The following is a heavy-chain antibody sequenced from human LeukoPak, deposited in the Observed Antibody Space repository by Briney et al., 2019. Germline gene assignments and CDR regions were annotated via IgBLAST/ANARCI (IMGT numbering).Heavy chain of an antibody. CDR2: IYYSGST. Sequence: SETLSLTCTVSGGSISSSSYYWGWIRQPPGKGLEWIGSIYYSGSTYYNPSLKSRVTISVDTSKNQFSLKLSSVTAADTAVYYCARWTEDYGVEGYYFDYWGQGTLVTVSS. CDR1: GGSISSSSYY. V-gene: IGHV4-39*01. D-gene: IGHD4-17*01. CDR3: ARWTEDYGVEGYYFDY. J-gene: IGHJ4*02.